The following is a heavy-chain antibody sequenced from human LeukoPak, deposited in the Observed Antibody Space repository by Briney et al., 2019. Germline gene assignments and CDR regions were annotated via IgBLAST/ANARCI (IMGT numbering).Heavy chain of an antibody. J-gene: IGHJ6*03. D-gene: IGHD1-26*01. V-gene: IGHV4-59*01. CDR2: IYYSGST. Sequence: SETLSLTCTVSGGSISRYYWSWIRQPPGKGLEWIGYIYYSGSTNYNPSLKSRVTISVDTSKNQFSLKLSSVTAADTAVYYCARQRGGLPGYYYYMDVWGKGTTVTVSS. CDR1: GGSISRYY. CDR3: ARQRGGLPGYYYYMDV.